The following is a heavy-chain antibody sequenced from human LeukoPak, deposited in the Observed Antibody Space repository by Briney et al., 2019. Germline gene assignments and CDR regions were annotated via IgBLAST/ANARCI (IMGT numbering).Heavy chain of an antibody. Sequence: GGSLRPSCVASGFSFSDHYMTWIRQAPGKGLEWVSYISGTGSRTYYGDAGKGRFTISRDNAKRLVDLQMNSLRADDTAIYYCARSTVTAAGALDYWGQGILVTVSS. V-gene: IGHV3-11*01. CDR3: ARSTVTAAGALDY. J-gene: IGHJ4*02. CDR2: ISGTGSRT. CDR1: GFSFSDHY. D-gene: IGHD6-25*01.